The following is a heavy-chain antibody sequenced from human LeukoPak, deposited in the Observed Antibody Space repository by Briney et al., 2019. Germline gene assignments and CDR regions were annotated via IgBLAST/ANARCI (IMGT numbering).Heavy chain of an antibody. CDR1: GGSFSGYF. V-gene: IGHV4-34*01. Sequence: SETLSLTCAVYGGSFSGYFLSWIRQPPGEGLEWIGEIDHSGSTTYNPSLKSRVTISVGTANNHFSLRLRSATAADTAVYYCAITHFDILTGYHKYMDVWGKGTSVTISS. J-gene: IGHJ6*03. CDR2: IDHSGST. CDR3: AITHFDILTGYHKYMDV. D-gene: IGHD3-9*01.